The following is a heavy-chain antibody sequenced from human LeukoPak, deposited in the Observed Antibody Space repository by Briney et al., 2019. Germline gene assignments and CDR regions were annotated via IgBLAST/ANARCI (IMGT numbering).Heavy chain of an antibody. Sequence: SETLSLTCTVSGDSINGFYWSWIRQPPGKGLEWIGYIYYSGSTNYNPSLKSRVTISVDTSKNQFSLKLSSVTAADTAAYYCARGVVIAPQTFDYWGQGTLVTVSS. V-gene: IGHV4-59*01. D-gene: IGHD2-21*01. J-gene: IGHJ4*02. CDR3: ARGVVIAPQTFDY. CDR1: GDSINGFY. CDR2: IYYSGST.